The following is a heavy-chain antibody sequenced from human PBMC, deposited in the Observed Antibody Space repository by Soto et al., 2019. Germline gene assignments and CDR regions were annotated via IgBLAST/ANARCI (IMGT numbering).Heavy chain of an antibody. CDR2: INPSGGST. Sequence: QVQLVQSGAEVKKPGASVKVSCKASGYTFTSYYMHWVRQAPGQGLEWMGIINPSGGSTSYAQKFQGRVTMTRDTSTSTVYMELSSLRAEDTAVYYCARDRTITIFGVVIIPVSGGMDVWGQGTTVTVSS. CDR1: GYTFTSYY. D-gene: IGHD3-3*01. J-gene: IGHJ6*02. V-gene: IGHV1-46*01. CDR3: ARDRTITIFGVVIIPVSGGMDV.